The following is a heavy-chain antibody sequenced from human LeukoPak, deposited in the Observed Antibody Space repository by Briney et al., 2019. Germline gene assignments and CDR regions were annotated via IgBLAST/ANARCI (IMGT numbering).Heavy chain of an antibody. J-gene: IGHJ6*03. V-gene: IGHV4-59*01. D-gene: IGHD3-10*01. CDR2: IYYSGGT. CDR3: ARDGEKDYYMDV. Sequence: PSETLSLTCTVSGGSISSYYWSWIRQPPGKGLEWIGYIYYSGGTNYNPSLKSRVTISVDTSKNQFSLKLSSVTAADTAVYYCARDGEKDYYMDVWGKGTTVTVSS. CDR1: GGSISSYY.